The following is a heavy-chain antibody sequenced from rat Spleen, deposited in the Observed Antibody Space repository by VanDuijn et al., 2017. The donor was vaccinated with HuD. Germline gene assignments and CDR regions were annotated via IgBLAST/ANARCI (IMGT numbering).Heavy chain of an antibody. CDR3: ARYNYYSSSPYVMDA. V-gene: IGHV3-1*01. Sequence: EVQLQESGPGLVKPSQSLSLTCSVTGYSITSNYWGWIRKFPGNKMEWMGYISYSGSTSYNPSLKSRISITRDTSKNQFFLQLNSVTTEDTATYYCARYNYYSSSPYVMDAWGQGASVTVSS. J-gene: IGHJ4*01. D-gene: IGHD1-2*01. CDR1: GYSITSNY. CDR2: ISYSGST.